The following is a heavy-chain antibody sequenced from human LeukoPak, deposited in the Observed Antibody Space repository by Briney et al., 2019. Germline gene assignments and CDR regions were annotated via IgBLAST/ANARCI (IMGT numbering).Heavy chain of an antibody. Sequence: SVKVSCMASGGTFSSYAISWVRQAPGQGLEWMGGIIPIFGTANYAQKFQGRVTITADESTSTAYMELSSLRSEDTAVYYCARAFQGSTVVNRMFYYGMDVWGQGTTVTVSS. CDR3: ARAFQGSTVVNRMFYYGMDV. V-gene: IGHV1-69*01. CDR1: GGTFSSYA. D-gene: IGHD4-23*01. J-gene: IGHJ6*02. CDR2: IIPIFGTA.